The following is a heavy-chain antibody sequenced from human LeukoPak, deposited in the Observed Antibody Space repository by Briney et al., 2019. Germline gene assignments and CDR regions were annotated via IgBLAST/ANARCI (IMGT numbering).Heavy chain of an antibody. V-gene: IGHV4-34*01. CDR3: ARSPFWSGYPYFDY. Sequence: SETLSLTCAVYGGSFSGYYWSWIRQPPGKGLEWIGEINHSGSTNYNPSLKSRVTISVDTSKNQFSLKLSSVTAADTAVYYCARSPFWSGYPYFDYWGQGTLVTVSS. J-gene: IGHJ4*02. CDR2: INHSGST. D-gene: IGHD3-3*01. CDR1: GGSFSGYY.